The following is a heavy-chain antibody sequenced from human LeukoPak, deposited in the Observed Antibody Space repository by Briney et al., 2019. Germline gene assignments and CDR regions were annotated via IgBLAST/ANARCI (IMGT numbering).Heavy chain of an antibody. J-gene: IGHJ4*02. CDR2: ISAYNGNT. V-gene: IGHV1-18*01. CDR3: ASTRESYGEQGYYFDY. Sequence: GASVKVSCKASGYTFTSYGISWVRQAPGQGLEWMGWISAYNGNTNYAQKLQGRVTMTTDTSTSTAYMELRSLRSDDTAVYYCASTRESYGEQGYYFDYWGQGTLVTVSS. CDR1: GYTFTSYG. D-gene: IGHD1-26*01.